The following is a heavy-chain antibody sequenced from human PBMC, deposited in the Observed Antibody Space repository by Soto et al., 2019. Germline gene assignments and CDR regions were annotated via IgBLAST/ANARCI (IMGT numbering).Heavy chain of an antibody. D-gene: IGHD3-16*01. CDR3: ARLRMRAMDV. CDR2: ISGYYSNT. J-gene: IGHJ6*02. Sequence: ASVKVSCKASGYTFTDYGISCVRQAPGQGLEWMGWISGYYSNTNYAQKLQGRVTMTTDTSTSTAYMELRSLRSDDTAVYYCARLRMRAMDVWGQGTTVTVSS. CDR1: GYTFTDYG. V-gene: IGHV1-18*01.